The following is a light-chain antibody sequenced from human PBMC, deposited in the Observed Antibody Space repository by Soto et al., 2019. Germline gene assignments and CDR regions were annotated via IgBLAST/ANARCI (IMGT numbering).Light chain of an antibody. V-gene: IGKV3-15*01. CDR2: DAS. J-gene: IGKJ4*01. CDR1: QSAISN. Sequence: EIVMTQSPATLSVSPGERVTLSCRASQSAISNLAWLQQKPGQTPRLLIYDASTRATDIPARFSGSGSGTDFTLTISSLLSEDFAVYYCHQYYKWPLTFGGGTKVEIQ. CDR3: HQYYKWPLT.